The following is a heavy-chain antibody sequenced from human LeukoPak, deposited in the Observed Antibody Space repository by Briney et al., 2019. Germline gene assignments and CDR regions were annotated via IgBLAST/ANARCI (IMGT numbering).Heavy chain of an antibody. D-gene: IGHD3-16*01. CDR2: IYSSGST. J-gene: IGHJ3*01. CDR3: ARGLPGRDAFDV. V-gene: IGHV4-59*01. CDR1: GGSISSYY. Sequence: PSETLSLTCTVSGGSISSYYWSWIRQPPGKGLEWIGYIYSSGSTSYNPSLKSRVTISVDTSKNQFSLKLSSVTAADTAVYYCARGLPGRDAFDVWGQGTVVTVSS.